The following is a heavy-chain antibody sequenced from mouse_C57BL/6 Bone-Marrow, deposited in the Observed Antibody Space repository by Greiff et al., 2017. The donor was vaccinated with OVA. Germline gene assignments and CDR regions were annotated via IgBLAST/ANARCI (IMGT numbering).Heavy chain of an antibody. CDR2: ISSGSSTI. Sequence: EVKVVESGGGLVKPGGSLKLSCAASGFTFSDYGMHWVRQAPEKGLEWVAYISSGSSTIYYADTVKGRFTISRDNAKNTLFLQMTSLRSEDTAMYYCARHHEGVDYWGQGTTLTVSS. V-gene: IGHV5-17*01. CDR3: ARHHEGVDY. J-gene: IGHJ2*01. CDR1: GFTFSDYG.